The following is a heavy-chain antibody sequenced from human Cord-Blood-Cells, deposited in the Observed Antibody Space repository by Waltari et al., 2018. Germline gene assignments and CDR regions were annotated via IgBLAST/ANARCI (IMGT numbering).Heavy chain of an antibody. Sequence: QVQLQQWGAGLLKPSETLSLTCAVYGGSFSGYYWSWIRQPPGTGLEWIGEINHSGSTNYNPSLKSRVTISVDTSKNQFSLKLSSVTAADTAVYYCARPHYGDYGWFDPWGQGTLVTVSS. J-gene: IGHJ5*02. CDR2: INHSGST. D-gene: IGHD4-17*01. CDR3: ARPHYGDYGWFDP. CDR1: GGSFSGYY. V-gene: IGHV4-34*01.